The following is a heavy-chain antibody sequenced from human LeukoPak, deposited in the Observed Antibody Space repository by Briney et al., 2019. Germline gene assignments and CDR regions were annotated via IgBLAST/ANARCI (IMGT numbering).Heavy chain of an antibody. D-gene: IGHD4-17*01. V-gene: IGHV4-30-2*01. J-gene: IGHJ5*02. Sequence: SETLSLTCAVSGDSISYESYYWNWIRQAPGKGPEWIGNIYRGRTRLNPSYTSRVAISVDMPKSQVSLSLTSVTAADTAIYYCAGEGEYGQSYSWGQGVLVVVSA. CDR3: AGEGEYGQSYS. CDR2: IYRGRT. CDR1: GDSISYESYY.